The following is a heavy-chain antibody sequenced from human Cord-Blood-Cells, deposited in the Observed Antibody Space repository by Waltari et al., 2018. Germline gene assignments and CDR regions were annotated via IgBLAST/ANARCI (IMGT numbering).Heavy chain of an antibody. CDR2: IDHSGRS. J-gene: IGHJ4*02. D-gene: IGHD5-18*01. CDR3: ARHHSGWIRLAPYDY. Sequence: QVQLQQWGAGLLKPSETLSLTCAVYGGSFSGYYWSWIRQPPGKGLEWIGEIDHSGRSKHSPSLKGRVNISVDTSKNQFSLKLSSVTSADTAVYDCARHHSGWIRLAPYDYWGQGTLVTVSS. V-gene: IGHV4-34*01. CDR1: GGSFSGYY.